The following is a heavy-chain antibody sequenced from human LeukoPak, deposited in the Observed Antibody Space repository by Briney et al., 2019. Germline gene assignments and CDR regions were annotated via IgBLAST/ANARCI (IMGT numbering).Heavy chain of an antibody. V-gene: IGHV1-46*01. CDR1: GYTFTSYY. D-gene: IGHD3-3*01. CDR3: AREGITIFGVAQIGDY. Sequence: ASVKVSCKASGYTFTSYYMHWVRQAPGQGLEWMGIINPSGGSTSYAQKFQGRVTMTRDTSTSTVYMELSSLRSEDTAVYYCAREGITIFGVAQIGDYWGQGTLVTVSS. CDR2: INPSGGST. J-gene: IGHJ4*02.